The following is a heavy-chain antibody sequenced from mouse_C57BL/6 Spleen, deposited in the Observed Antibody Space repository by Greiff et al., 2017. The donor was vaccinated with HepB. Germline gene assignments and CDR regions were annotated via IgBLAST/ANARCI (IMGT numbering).Heavy chain of an antibody. CDR3: ARSGVAWFAY. D-gene: IGHD1-1*02. CDR1: GYTFTSYW. Sequence: VQLQQSGAELAKPGASVKLSCKASGYTFTSYWMHWVKQRPGQGLEWIGDINPSSGYTKYNQKFKDKATLTADKPSSTAYMQLSSLTYEDSAVYYCARSGVAWFAYWGQGTLVTVSA. V-gene: IGHV1-7*01. J-gene: IGHJ3*01. CDR2: INPSSGYT.